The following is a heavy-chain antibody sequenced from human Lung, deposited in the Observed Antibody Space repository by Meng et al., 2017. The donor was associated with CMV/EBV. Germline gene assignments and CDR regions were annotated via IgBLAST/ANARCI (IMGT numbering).Heavy chain of an antibody. CDR1: GFSFSTYW. Sequence: GESXKISCAASGFSFSTYWMNWVRQAPGKGLEWVASIKQDGSEIYYVDSVKGQFTISRDNAKKSLYLQMDSLRAEDTAVYYCATYGWTPDYWGQGTLVTVSS. V-gene: IGHV3-7*01. D-gene: IGHD2-8*02. CDR3: ATYGWTPDY. J-gene: IGHJ4*02. CDR2: IKQDGSEI.